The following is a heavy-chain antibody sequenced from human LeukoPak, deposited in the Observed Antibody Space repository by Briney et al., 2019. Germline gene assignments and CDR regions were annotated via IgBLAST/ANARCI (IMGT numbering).Heavy chain of an antibody. CDR2: TSYDGSNE. CDR3: AEDSSRWAFDS. V-gene: IGHV3-30*18. D-gene: IGHD6-13*01. J-gene: IGHJ4*02. CDR1: GVTLSSYG. Sequence: GRSLRLSCTASGVTLSSYGMHWVRQAPGKGLEWVAVTSYDGSNEYYADSMKGRFTVSRDNSKNTLYLQMNGLRTEDTAVYYCAEDSSRWAFDSWGQGTLVTVSS.